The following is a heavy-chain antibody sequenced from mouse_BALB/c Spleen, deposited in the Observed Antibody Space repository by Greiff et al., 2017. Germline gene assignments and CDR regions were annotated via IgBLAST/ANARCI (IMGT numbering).Heavy chain of an antibody. Sequence: EVKLVESGGDLVKPGGSLKLSCAASGFTFSSYGLSWVRQTPDKRLEWVATISSGGSYTYYPDSVKGRFTISRDNAQNTLYLQMSSLKSEYTAMYYGARLYYGNYDYAMDYWGQGTSVTVSS. D-gene: IGHD2-1*01. CDR2: ISSGGSYT. CDR3: ARLYYGNYDYAMDY. V-gene: IGHV5-6*01. J-gene: IGHJ4*01. CDR1: GFTFSSYG.